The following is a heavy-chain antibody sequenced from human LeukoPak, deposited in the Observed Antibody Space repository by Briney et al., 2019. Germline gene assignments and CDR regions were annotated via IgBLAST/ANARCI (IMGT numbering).Heavy chain of an antibody. D-gene: IGHD6-13*01. CDR1: GGSISSYY. CDR2: IYYSGST. V-gene: IGHV4-59*08. CDR3: ARRPPAGQQQTYAFDI. Sequence: SETLSLTCTVSGGSISSYYWSWIRQPPGKGLEWIGYIYYSGSTNYNPSLKSRVTISVDTSKNQFSLKLSSVTAADTAVYYCARRPPAGQQQTYAFDIWGQGTMVTVSP. J-gene: IGHJ3*02.